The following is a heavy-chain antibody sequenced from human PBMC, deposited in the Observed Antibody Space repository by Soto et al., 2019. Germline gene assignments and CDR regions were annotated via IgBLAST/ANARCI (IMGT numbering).Heavy chain of an antibody. CDR2: IYYSGST. Sequence: SETLSLTCTVSGGSISSYYWSWIRQPPGKGLEWIGYIYYSGSTNYNPSLKSRVTISVDTSKNQFSLKLSSVTAADTAVYYCARYRDGLFDYWGQGTLVTVSS. V-gene: IGHV4-59*01. CDR1: GGSISSYY. J-gene: IGHJ4*02. D-gene: IGHD1-26*01. CDR3: ARYRDGLFDY.